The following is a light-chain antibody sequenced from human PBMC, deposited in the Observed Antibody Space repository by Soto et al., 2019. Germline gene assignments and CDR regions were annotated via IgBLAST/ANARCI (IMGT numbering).Light chain of an antibody. V-gene: IGLV2-8*01. CDR1: SSDVGGYNY. CDR2: EVN. Sequence: SALTQPPSASGSPGQSVAISCTGTSSDVGGYNYVSWYQQHPGKAPKLMIYEVNKRPSGVPYRFSGSKSGNTASLTVSGLQAEDEADYYCSSYAGSSNVFGTGTKLTVL. CDR3: SSYAGSSNV. J-gene: IGLJ1*01.